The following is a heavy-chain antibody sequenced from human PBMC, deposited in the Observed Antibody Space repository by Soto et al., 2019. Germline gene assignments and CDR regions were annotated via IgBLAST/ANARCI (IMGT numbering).Heavy chain of an antibody. CDR1: GYTSADFG. V-gene: IGHV1-18*04. D-gene: IGHD2-2*01. CDR3: VRDQKYFRVNGNWFDS. CDR2: VSGNNGAS. Sequence: QVQLMQSGTEVKKPGASVTVSCKASGYTSADFGISWVRQAPGQGLEWMGWVSGNNGASNPAPKVQGRLTITLDTSTGVSYMALRSLRSDDTAIYYCVRDQKYFRVNGNWFDSWGQGTLVSVSS. J-gene: IGHJ5*01.